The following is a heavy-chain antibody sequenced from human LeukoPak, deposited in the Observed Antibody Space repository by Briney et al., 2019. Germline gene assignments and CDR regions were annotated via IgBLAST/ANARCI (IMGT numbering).Heavy chain of an antibody. CDR3: ARARGYSYGYSGYYYYGMDV. Sequence: SETLSLTCAVYGGSFSGYYCSWIRQPPGKGLEWIGEINHSGSTNYNPSLKSRVTISVDTSKNQFSLKLSSVTAADTAVYYCARARGYSYGYSGYYYYGMDVWGQGTTVTVSS. J-gene: IGHJ6*02. V-gene: IGHV4-34*01. CDR2: INHSGST. CDR1: GGSFSGYY. D-gene: IGHD5-18*01.